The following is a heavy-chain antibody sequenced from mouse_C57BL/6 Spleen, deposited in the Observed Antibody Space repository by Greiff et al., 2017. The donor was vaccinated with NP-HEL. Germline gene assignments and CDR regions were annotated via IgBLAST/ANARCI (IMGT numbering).Heavy chain of an antibody. V-gene: IGHV5-17*01. CDR3: ARGQFTTVVATNWYFDV. D-gene: IGHD1-1*01. CDR1: GFTFSDYG. CDR2: ISSGSSTI. Sequence: VKLVESGGGLVKPGGSLKLSCAASGFTFSDYGMHWVRQAPEKGLEWVAYISSGSSTIYYADTVKGRFTISRDNAKNTLFLQMTSLRSEDTAMYYCARGQFTTVVATNWYFDVWGTGTTVTVSS. J-gene: IGHJ1*03.